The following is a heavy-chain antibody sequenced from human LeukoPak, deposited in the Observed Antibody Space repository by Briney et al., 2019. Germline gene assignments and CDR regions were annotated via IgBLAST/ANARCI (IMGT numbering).Heavy chain of an antibody. D-gene: IGHD6-13*01. CDR2: IYYSGST. V-gene: IGHV4-39*01. CDR1: GGSISSSSYY. Sequence: PSETLSLTCTVSGGSISSSSYYWGWIRQPPGKGLEWIGSIYYSGSTYYNPSHKSRVTISVDTSKNQFSLKLSSVTAADTAVDYCARLSSGIAAAPYPSYWGQGTLVTVSS. J-gene: IGHJ4*02. CDR3: ARLSSGIAAAPYPSY.